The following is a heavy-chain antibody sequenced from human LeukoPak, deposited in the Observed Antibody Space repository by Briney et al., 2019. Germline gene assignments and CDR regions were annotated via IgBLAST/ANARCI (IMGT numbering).Heavy chain of an antibody. CDR1: GGTFSSYA. Sequence: ASVKVSCKASGGTFSSYAISWVRQAPGQGLEWMGWINPNSGGTNYAQKFQGRVTMTRDTSISTAYMELSRLRSDDTAVYYCARVGIAAAEHYYYYFMDVWGKGTTVTVSS. V-gene: IGHV1-2*02. CDR2: INPNSGGT. D-gene: IGHD6-13*01. CDR3: ARVGIAAAEHYYYYFMDV. J-gene: IGHJ6*03.